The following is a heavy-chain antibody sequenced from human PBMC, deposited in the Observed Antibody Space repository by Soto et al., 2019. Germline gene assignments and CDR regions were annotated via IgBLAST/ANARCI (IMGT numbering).Heavy chain of an antibody. V-gene: IGHV3-30-3*01. J-gene: IGHJ3*02. Sequence: QVQLVESGGGVVQPGRSLRLSCAASGFTFSSYAMHWVRQAPGKGLEWVAVISYDGSNKYYADSVKGRFTISRDNSKNTLYLQMNSLRAEDTAVYYCARILAALQAFDIWGQGTMVTVSS. CDR2: ISYDGSNK. D-gene: IGHD6-13*01. CDR1: GFTFSSYA. CDR3: ARILAALQAFDI.